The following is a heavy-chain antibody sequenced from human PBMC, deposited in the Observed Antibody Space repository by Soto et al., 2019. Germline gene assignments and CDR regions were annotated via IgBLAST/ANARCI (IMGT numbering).Heavy chain of an antibody. CDR3: AKDAVSGDGLWLAES. J-gene: IGHJ5*02. CDR1: GFSFSLYA. Sequence: EVQLLESGGALVQPGGSLRLSCAASGFSFSLYAIMWVRQAPGKGLESVSGIYGSGGGISYADSVRGRFTISRDNSKNIVYLQMYGLRIDDTAVYWCAKDAVSGDGLWLAESWGQGTLVTVSS. CDR2: IYGSGGGI. V-gene: IGHV3-23*01. D-gene: IGHD2-21*02.